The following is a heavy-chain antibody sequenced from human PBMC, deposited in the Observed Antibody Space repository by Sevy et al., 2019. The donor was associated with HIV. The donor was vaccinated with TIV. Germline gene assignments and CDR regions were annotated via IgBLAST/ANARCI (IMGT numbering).Heavy chain of an antibody. D-gene: IGHD6-19*01. Sequence: GGSLRLSCAASAFTFSTYAMHWVRQAPGKGLEWVAVISYDGSHKYYADSVKGRFTISRDNSKNTLYLQMNSLRAEDTAVYYRAKDLSGWSHYFDYWGQGTLVTVSS. V-gene: IGHV3-30*18. J-gene: IGHJ4*02. CDR2: ISYDGSHK. CDR3: AKDLSGWSHYFDY. CDR1: AFTFSTYA.